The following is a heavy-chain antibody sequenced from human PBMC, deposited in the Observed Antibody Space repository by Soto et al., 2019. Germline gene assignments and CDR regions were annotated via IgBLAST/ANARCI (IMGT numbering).Heavy chain of an antibody. CDR2: ISYDGSNE. V-gene: IGHV3-30*18. CDR3: AKDRGSGSYTGYYYGMDV. Sequence: QVQLVESGGGVVQPGRSLRLSCAASGFSFSSYGMHWVRQAPGKGLEWVAVISYDGSNEYYADYVKGRFTISRDNSKNTLYLQMNSLRVEDTAVYYCAKDRGSGSYTGYYYGMDVWGQGTTVTVSS. J-gene: IGHJ6*02. D-gene: IGHD3-10*01. CDR1: GFSFSSYG.